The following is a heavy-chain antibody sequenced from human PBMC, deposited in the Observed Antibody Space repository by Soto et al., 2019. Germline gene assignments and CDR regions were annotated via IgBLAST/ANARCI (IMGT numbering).Heavy chain of an antibody. D-gene: IGHD7-27*01. CDR1: GFTFSSYG. Sequence: GGSLRLSCAASGFTFSSYGMNWVRQAPGKGLEWVAVISYDENNKYYADSVKGRFTISRDNSKNTLYLQMNSPRAEDTAVYYCAKVLTGDLDYWGQGTLVTVSS. J-gene: IGHJ4*02. CDR3: AKVLTGDLDY. CDR2: ISYDENNK. V-gene: IGHV3-30*18.